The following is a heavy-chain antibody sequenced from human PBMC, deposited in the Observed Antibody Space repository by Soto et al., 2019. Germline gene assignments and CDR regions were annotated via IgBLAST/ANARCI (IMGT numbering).Heavy chain of an antibody. CDR1: GVCIDGGDNL. J-gene: IGHJ5*02. Sequence: SETRALTCAVSGVCIDGGDNLWGGMRQPPGKGLEWMGYIYYTGSTYYNPSLNRRITMSVDMSKNQFSLRLTSVTAADTALYFCARAEFNSVWFPFPSWGQGAPVTVS. CDR3: ARAEFNSVWFPFPS. D-gene: IGHD6-19*01. V-gene: IGHV4-30-2*05. CDR2: IYYTGST.